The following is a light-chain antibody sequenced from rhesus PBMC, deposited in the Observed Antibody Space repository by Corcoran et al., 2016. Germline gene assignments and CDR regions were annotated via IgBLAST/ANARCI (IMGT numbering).Light chain of an antibody. Sequence: IQMTQSPSSLSASLGDRVTITRRASQAITNDLAWYQQKPGETPKLLIYEASSLQSGIPSRFSGSGSGTDFTLTISSLQSEDFATYYFQRYCSTPPAFGQGTKVEIK. V-gene: IGKV1-22*01. J-gene: IGKJ1*01. CDR2: EAS. CDR1: QAITND. CDR3: QRYCSTPPA.